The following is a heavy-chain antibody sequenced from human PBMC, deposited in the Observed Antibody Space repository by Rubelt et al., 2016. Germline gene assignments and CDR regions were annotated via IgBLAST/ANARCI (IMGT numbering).Heavy chain of an antibody. Sequence: QVQLVQSGAEVKKPGSSVKVSCKASGGTFSSYAISWVRQAPGQGLEWMGRIIPILGIANYAQKFQGRVTITADKSTSTAYMERSSLRSEETAVYYCARDRLLDDSSGGDAFDIWGQGTMVTVSS. D-gene: IGHD3-22*01. CDR1: GGTFSSYA. J-gene: IGHJ3*02. V-gene: IGHV1-69*04. CDR2: IIPILGIA. CDR3: ARDRLLDDSSGGDAFDI.